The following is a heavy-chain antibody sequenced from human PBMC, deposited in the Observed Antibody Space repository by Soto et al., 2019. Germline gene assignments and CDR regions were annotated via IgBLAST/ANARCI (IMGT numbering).Heavy chain of an antibody. Sequence: ASVKVSCKASGYTFTSYGISWVRQAPGQGLEWMGWISAYNGNTNYAQKLQGRVTMTTDTSTSTAYMELRSLRSDDTAVYYCAYDSPRWVYPLYYYGMDVWGQGTTVTVSS. CDR2: ISAYNGNT. CDR1: GYTFTSYG. J-gene: IGHJ6*02. CDR3: AYDSPRWVYPLYYYGMDV. D-gene: IGHD1-26*01. V-gene: IGHV1-18*01.